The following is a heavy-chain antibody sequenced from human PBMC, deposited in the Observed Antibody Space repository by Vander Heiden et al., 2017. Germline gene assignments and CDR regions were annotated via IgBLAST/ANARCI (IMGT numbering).Heavy chain of an antibody. Sequence: EMQLLESGGGLIQPGGSLRLSCAASGFTLSNSAMSWVRQAPGKGLEWVSAISGSGADTYYADSVKGRFIISRDSSKNTLYLQMNSLRAEDTAVYYCAKGGSSLVRGSFDYWGQGTLVTVSS. CDR3: AKGGSSLVRGSFDY. V-gene: IGHV3-23*01. J-gene: IGHJ4*02. CDR2: ISGSGADT. D-gene: IGHD3-10*01. CDR1: GFTLSNSA.